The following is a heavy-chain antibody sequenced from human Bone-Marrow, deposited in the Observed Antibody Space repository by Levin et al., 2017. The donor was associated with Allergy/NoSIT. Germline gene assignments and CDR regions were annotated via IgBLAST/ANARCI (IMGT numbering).Heavy chain of an antibody. CDR2: INPSGGST. CDR3: AGSYGSGFWYFDL. CDR1: GYTFTSYY. J-gene: IGHJ2*01. D-gene: IGHD3-10*01. Sequence: GESLKISCKASGYTFTSYYMHWVRQAPGQGLEWMGIINPSGGSTSYAQKFQGRVTMARDTSTSTVYMELSSLRSEDTAVYYCAGSYGSGFWYFDLWGRGTLVTVSS. V-gene: IGHV1-46*01.